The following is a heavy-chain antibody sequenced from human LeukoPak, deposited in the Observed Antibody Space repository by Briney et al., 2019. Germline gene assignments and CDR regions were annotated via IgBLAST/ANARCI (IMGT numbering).Heavy chain of an antibody. CDR3: ARVPWFDP. CDR1: GGSISSSRYF. Sequence: SETLSLTCTVSGGSISSSRYFWGWIRQPPGTGLEWIGSISYTGSTYYNPSLKSRVIISVDTSKNQFSLKLSSVTAADTAVYYCARVPWFDPWGQGTLVTVSS. J-gene: IGHJ5*02. CDR2: ISYTGST. V-gene: IGHV4-39*01.